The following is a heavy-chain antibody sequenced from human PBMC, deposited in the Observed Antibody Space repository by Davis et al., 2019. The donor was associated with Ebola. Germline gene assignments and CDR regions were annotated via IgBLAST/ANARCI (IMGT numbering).Heavy chain of an antibody. D-gene: IGHD2-15*01. CDR1: GFTFSSYW. J-gene: IGHJ6*04. CDR2: ISNSGATI. Sequence: GGSLRLSCAASGFTFSSYWMHWVRQAPGKGLEWVSDISNSGATIFYVDSVKGRFTISRDNAKSSLYLQLNSLRAEDTAVYYCARAAYCSGGSCYFYGMDVWGKGTTVTVSS. V-gene: IGHV3-48*04. CDR3: ARAAYCSGGSCYFYGMDV.